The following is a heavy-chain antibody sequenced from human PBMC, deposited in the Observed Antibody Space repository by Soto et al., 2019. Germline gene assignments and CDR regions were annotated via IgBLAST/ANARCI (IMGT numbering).Heavy chain of an antibody. CDR1: GFTFSSYS. CDR3: ARDLKQVTTPDSLPWFDP. D-gene: IGHD4-17*01. Sequence: PGGSLRLSCAASGFTFSSYSMNWVRQAPGKGLEWVSSISSSSSYIYYADSVKGRFTISRDNAKNSLYLQMNSLRAEDTAVYYCARDLKQVTTPDSLPWFDPWGQGTLVTVSS. J-gene: IGHJ5*02. V-gene: IGHV3-21*01. CDR2: ISSSSSYI.